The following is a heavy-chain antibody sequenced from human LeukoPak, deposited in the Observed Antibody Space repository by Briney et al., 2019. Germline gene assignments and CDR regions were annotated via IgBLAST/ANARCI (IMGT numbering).Heavy chain of an antibody. CDR2: INHSGST. Sequence: SETLSLTCAVYGGSFSGYYWSWIRQPPGKGLEWIGEINHSGSTNYNPSLKSRVTISVDTSKNQFSLKLSSVTAADTAVYYCARGYRAVAGTFYYWGQGTLVTVSS. V-gene: IGHV4-34*01. D-gene: IGHD6-19*01. CDR1: GGSFSGYY. CDR3: ARGYRAVAGTFYY. J-gene: IGHJ4*02.